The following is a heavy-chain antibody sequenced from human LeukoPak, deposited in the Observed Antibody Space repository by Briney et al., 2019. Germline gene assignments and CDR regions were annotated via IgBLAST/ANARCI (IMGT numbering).Heavy chain of an antibody. CDR1: GYTFTGYY. V-gene: IGHV1-2*02. CDR3: AREGIAAAGQTEYFQH. J-gene: IGHJ1*01. CDR2: INPNSGGT. D-gene: IGHD6-13*01. Sequence: ASVKVSCKASGYTFTGYYMHWVRQAPGQGLEWMGWINPNSGGTNYAQKFQGRVTMTRDTSISTAYMELSRLRSDDTAVYYCAREGIAAAGQTEYFQHWGQGTLVTVSS.